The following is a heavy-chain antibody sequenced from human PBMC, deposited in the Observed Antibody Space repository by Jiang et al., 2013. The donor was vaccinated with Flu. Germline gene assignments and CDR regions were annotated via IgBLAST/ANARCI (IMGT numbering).Heavy chain of an antibody. Sequence: YGSGLVKPSETLSLTCTVSGGSISSYYWSWIRQPPGKGLEWIGYIYYSGSTNYNPSLKSRVTISVDTSKNQFSLKLSSVTAADTAVYYCARAPSYYGMDVWGPRDHGHRLL. V-gene: IGHV4-59*01. CDR3: ARAPSYYGMDV. J-gene: IGHJ6*01. CDR1: GGSISSYY. CDR2: IYYSGST.